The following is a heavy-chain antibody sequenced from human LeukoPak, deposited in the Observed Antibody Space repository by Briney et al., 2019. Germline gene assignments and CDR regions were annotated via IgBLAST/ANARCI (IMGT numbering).Heavy chain of an antibody. CDR1: GFTFSSYA. CDR3: ARDTDDFQGLDI. Sequence: GALRLSCAASGFTFSSYAMHWVRQAPGKGLEWVALISHDGSNKYYADSVKGRFTISRDNVKNSLYLQMNSLRAEDTAVYYCARDTDDFQGLDIWGQGTMVTVSS. CDR2: ISHDGSNK. D-gene: IGHD3-3*01. V-gene: IGHV3-30*04. J-gene: IGHJ3*02.